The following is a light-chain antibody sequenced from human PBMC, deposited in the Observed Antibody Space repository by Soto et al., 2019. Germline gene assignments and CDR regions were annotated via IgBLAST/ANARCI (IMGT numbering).Light chain of an antibody. CDR1: QSITTY. CDR3: QQSYSNPDT. V-gene: IGKV1-39*01. CDR2: AAS. J-gene: IGKJ2*01. Sequence: DIQMTQSPSSLSASVADRVTITCRASQSITTYLNWYQQKPGKPPELLVYAASTLQSGVPSRFSGSGSGTDFTLTISSLQPEDFATYYCQQSYSNPDTFGQGTKLEIK.